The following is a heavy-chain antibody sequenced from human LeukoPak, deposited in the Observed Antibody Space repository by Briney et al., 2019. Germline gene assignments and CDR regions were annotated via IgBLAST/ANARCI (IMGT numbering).Heavy chain of an antibody. D-gene: IGHD6-19*01. CDR1: GFTFSSYA. J-gene: IGHJ4*02. V-gene: IGHV3-30*04. Sequence: GGSLRLSCAASGFTFSSYAMHWVRQAPGKRLEWVAVISYDGSNKYYADSVKGRFTISRDNSKNTLYQQMNSLRAEDTAVYYCARDLTRIAVAGSPDYWGQGTLVTVSS. CDR2: ISYDGSNK. CDR3: ARDLTRIAVAGSPDY.